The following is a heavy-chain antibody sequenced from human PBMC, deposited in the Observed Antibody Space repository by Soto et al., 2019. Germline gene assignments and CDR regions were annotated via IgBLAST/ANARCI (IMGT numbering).Heavy chain of an antibody. Sequence: QVQLQQWGAGLLKPSETLSLTCAVYDGSSNNYYWSWIRQPPGKGLEWIGEINHSGSTNYNASHRRRVTISQTPSKKQSPRGLRFVPAAATAVYYGARGVLIRGALYYWGKGTLVTVPS. D-gene: IGHD3-10*01. CDR2: INHSGST. CDR1: DGSSNNYY. V-gene: IGHV4-34*01. CDR3: ARGVLIRGALYY. J-gene: IGHJ4*02.